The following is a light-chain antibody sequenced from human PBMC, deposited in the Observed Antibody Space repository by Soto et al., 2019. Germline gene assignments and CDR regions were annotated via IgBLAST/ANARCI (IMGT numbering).Light chain of an antibody. CDR3: QQSYSISYT. V-gene: IGKV1-39*01. CDR1: QSISSY. CDR2: AAS. J-gene: IGKJ2*01. Sequence: DIQMTQSPSSLSASVGDRVTITCRASQSISSYLHWYQQKPGKAPQLLIYAASSLKSGVPSRFSGSGSGTDFTLTISSLQPEDFVTYYCQQSYSISYTVGQGTKLEIK.